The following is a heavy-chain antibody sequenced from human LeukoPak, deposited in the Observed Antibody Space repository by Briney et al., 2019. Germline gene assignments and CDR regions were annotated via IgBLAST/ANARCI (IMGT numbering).Heavy chain of an antibody. Sequence: PSETLSLTCAVSGGSISSSNWWRWVRPPPGKGLEWIGEIYHSGSTNYNPSLKSRVTISVDKSKNQFSLKLSSVTAADTAVYYCARRRADDYYDSSGTTGMDVWGQGTTVTVSS. CDR2: IYHSGST. D-gene: IGHD3-22*01. CDR1: GGSISSSNW. J-gene: IGHJ6*02. CDR3: ARRRADDYYDSSGTTGMDV. V-gene: IGHV4-4*02.